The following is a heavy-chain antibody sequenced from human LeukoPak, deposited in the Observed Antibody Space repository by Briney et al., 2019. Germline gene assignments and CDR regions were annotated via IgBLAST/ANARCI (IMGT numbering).Heavy chain of an antibody. D-gene: IGHD4-17*01. CDR3: AKGARGDTVTSIVGLNWFDP. J-gene: IGHJ5*02. CDR1: GITFRSYG. V-gene: IGHV3-30*18. Sequence: GGSLRLSCAASGITFRSYGMHWVRQAPGKGLEWVAVISYDGSHKYYADSVKGRFSISRDNSKNTLYLQMNSLRADDTAAYYCAKGARGDTVTSIVGLNWFDPWGQGTLVTVSS. CDR2: ISYDGSHK.